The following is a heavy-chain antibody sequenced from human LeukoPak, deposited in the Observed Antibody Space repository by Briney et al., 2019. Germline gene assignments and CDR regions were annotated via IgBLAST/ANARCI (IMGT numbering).Heavy chain of an antibody. CDR3: ARDQGLPVYLDY. D-gene: IGHD3-16*01. CDR2: INPSGGST. V-gene: IGHV1-46*01. CDR1: GYSFTNYY. J-gene: IGHJ4*02. Sequence: GASVKVSCKTSGYSFTNYYMHWVRQAPGQGLEWMGIINPSGGSTNYAQKFQGRVTMTRDTSTSTVYMELSSLRSEDTAVYYFARDQGLPVYLDYWGQGTLVTVPS.